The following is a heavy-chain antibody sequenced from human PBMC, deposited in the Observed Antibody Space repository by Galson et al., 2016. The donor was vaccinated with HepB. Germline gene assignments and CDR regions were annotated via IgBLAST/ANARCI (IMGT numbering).Heavy chain of an antibody. Sequence: SETLSLTCTVSGGSISSQHYSWIRQPPGKGLEWIGDKSYTGVTYYSPSLKGRVSISVDTSNNQLSLRLTSVTAADTAVYYCATAIPGYGGFPSWGPGTLVTVSS. CDR1: GGSISSQH. CDR3: ATAIPGYGGFPS. V-gene: IGHV4-59*11. J-gene: IGHJ5*02. CDR2: KSYTGVT. D-gene: IGHD5-12*01.